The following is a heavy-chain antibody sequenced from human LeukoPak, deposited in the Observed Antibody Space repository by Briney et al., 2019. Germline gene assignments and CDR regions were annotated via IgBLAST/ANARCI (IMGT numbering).Heavy chain of an antibody. D-gene: IGHD2-2*01. CDR3: ARDLRAHSCSSTSCYVANWFDP. V-gene: IGHV1-18*01. CDR1: GYTFTSYG. J-gene: IGHJ5*02. Sequence: ASVKVSCKASGYTFTSYGISWVRQAPGQGLEWMGWISAYSGNTNYAQKLQGRVTMTTDTSTSTAYMELRSLRSDDTAVYYCARDLRAHSCSSTSCYVANWFDPWGQGTLVTVSS. CDR2: ISAYSGNT.